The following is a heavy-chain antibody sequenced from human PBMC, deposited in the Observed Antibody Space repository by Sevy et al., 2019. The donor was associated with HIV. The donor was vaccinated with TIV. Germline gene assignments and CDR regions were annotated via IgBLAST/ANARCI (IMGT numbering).Heavy chain of an antibody. D-gene: IGHD6-13*01. CDR1: GGSISSSSYY. V-gene: IGHV4-39*01. J-gene: IGHJ4*02. Sequence: SETLSLTCTVSGGSISSSSYYWGWIRQPPGKGLEWIGSIYYSGSTYYNPSLKSRVTISVDTSKNQFSLKLSSVTAADTAVYYCARRQQLVLNFDYWGQRTLVTVSS. CDR3: ARRQQLVLNFDY. CDR2: IYYSGST.